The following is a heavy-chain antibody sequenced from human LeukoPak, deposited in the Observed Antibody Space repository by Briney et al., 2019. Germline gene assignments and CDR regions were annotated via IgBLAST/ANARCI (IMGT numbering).Heavy chain of an antibody. Sequence: GGCRRLSCAASEFRFSNYWMTWVRQAAGKGLEWVANINQEGSEKHYVDSVKGRFTISRDNGKDSLYLQMNSLRAQHTAAYYCARGPWPADPWGQGTLVTVPS. CDR1: EFRFSNYW. CDR3: ARGPWPADP. J-gene: IGHJ5*02. CDR2: INQEGSEK. V-gene: IGHV3-7*03. D-gene: IGHD5-12*01.